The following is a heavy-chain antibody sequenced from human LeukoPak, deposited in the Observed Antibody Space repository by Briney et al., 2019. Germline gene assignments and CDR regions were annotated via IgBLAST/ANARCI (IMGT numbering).Heavy chain of an antibody. J-gene: IGHJ4*02. CDR2: VYYSGSI. CDR1: GGSISSFY. D-gene: IGHD3-16*02. V-gene: IGHV4-59*01. Sequence: PSETLSLTCSVSGGSISSFYWSWIRQPPGKGLEWIGYVYYSGSINYNPSLKGRVTISADTSKNQFSLKLTSVTAADTAVYYCARYVWGSYPTFEDYWGQGTLVTVSS. CDR3: ARYVWGSYPTFEDY.